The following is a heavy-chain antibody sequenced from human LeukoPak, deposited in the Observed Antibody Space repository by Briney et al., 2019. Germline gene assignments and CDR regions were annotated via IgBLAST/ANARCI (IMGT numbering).Heavy chain of an antibody. J-gene: IGHJ4*02. CDR2: ISGSGGST. CDR1: GFTFSSYA. D-gene: IGHD5-12*01. V-gene: IGHV3-23*01. CDR3: AKAYIVATVRKIHFDY. Sequence: WGSLRLSCAASGFTFSSYATSWGRPAPGKGLEWVSAISGSGGSTYYADSVKGRFTISRDNSKNTLYLQRNSLRAEDTAVYYCAKAYIVATVRKIHFDYWGQGTLVTVSS.